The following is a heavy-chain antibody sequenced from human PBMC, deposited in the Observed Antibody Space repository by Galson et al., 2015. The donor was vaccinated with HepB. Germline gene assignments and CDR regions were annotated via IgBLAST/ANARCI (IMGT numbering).Heavy chain of an antibody. Sequence: SETLSLTCTVSGGSISTYYWSWIRQPPGKGLEWIGCIYNSGSTNYNPSLKSRVTISVDTSKNQFSLKLSSVTAADTAVYYCARGGPYYDILTGDYNYGMDVWGQGTTVTVSS. CDR1: GGSISTYY. CDR2: IYNSGST. D-gene: IGHD3-9*01. CDR3: ARGGPYYDILTGDYNYGMDV. J-gene: IGHJ6*02. V-gene: IGHV4-59*08.